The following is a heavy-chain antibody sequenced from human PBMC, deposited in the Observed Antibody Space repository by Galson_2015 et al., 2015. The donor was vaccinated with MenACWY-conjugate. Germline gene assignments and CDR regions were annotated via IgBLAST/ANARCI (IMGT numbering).Heavy chain of an antibody. CDR2: ISYDGSNK. CDR3: AKDFDSMMLG. CDR1: GFTFSSYG. V-gene: IGHV3-30*18. Sequence: SLRLSCAASGFTFSSYGMHWVRQAPGKGLEWVAVISYDGSNKYYADSVKGRFTISRDNSKNTLYLQMNSLRAEDTSVYYCAKDFDSMMLGWGQGPLVTVSS. J-gene: IGHJ4*02. D-gene: IGHD3-22*01.